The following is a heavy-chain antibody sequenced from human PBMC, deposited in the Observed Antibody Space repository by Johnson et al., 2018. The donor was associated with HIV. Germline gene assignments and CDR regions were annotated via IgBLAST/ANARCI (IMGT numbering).Heavy chain of an antibody. Sequence: QVQLVESGGGVVQPGGSLRLSCAASGFSFSSYGLYWARQAPDKGLEWVSVISGSGGRTNYADSTQGRVTIPRDNSKNTLYLQMNSLRAEDTAVYYCARGSWSSGSYGIWYAFDIWGQGTMVTVSS. D-gene: IGHD1-26*01. V-gene: IGHV3-NL1*01. CDR1: GFSFSSYG. CDR3: ARGSWSSGSYGIWYAFDI. CDR2: ISGSGGRT. J-gene: IGHJ3*02.